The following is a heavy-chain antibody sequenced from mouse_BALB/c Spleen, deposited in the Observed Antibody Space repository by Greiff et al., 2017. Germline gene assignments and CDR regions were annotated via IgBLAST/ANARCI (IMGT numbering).Heavy chain of an antibody. CDR3: ARDYRYDKMDY. CDR1: GYTFTSYV. D-gene: IGHD2-14*01. Sequence: EVKLQQSGPELVKPGASVKMSCKASGYTFTSYVMLWVKQKPGQGLEWIGYINPYNDGTKYNEKFKGKATLTSDKSSSTAYMELSSLTSEDSAVYYCARDYRYDKMDYWGQGTSVTVSS. J-gene: IGHJ4*01. V-gene: IGHV1-14*01. CDR2: INPYNDGT.